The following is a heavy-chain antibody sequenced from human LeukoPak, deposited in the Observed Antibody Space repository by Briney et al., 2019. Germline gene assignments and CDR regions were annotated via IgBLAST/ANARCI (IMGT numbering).Heavy chain of an antibody. J-gene: IGHJ4*02. CDR2: IIPIFGTA. Sequence: ASVKVSCKASGGTFISYAISWVRQAPGQGLEWMGGIIPIFGTANYAQKFQGRVTITADESTSTAYMELSSLTFEDTAVYYCARGHPNWGMVGYWGQGTLVTVSS. CDR3: ARGHPNWGMVGY. CDR1: GGTFISYA. V-gene: IGHV1-69*13. D-gene: IGHD7-27*01.